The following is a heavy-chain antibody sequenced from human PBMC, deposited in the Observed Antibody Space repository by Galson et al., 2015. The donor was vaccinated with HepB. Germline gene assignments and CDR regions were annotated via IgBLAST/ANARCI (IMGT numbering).Heavy chain of an antibody. D-gene: IGHD3-22*01. CDR2: ISTYNGNT. J-gene: IGHJ4*02. CDR3: ARGGYSSFDV. V-gene: IGHV1-18*01. Sequence: SCKASGYTFSSRGLSWVRQAPGQGLEWMGWISTYNGNTKYAQKLRGRVTMTTDTSTSTAYMELTSLKSDDTGMYYCARGGYSSFDVWGQGTLVTVSS. CDR1: GYTFSSRG.